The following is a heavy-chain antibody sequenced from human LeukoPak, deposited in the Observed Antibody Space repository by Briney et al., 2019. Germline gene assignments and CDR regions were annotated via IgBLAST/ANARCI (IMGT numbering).Heavy chain of an antibody. Sequence: GGSLRLSCAASGFTFRSYEMNWVRQAPGKGLEWISYISSSGSTIYYADSVKGRFTISRDNAMNSLYLQMNSLRAEDTAVYYCARRGYTYGYCDYWGQGTLVTVSS. CDR3: ARRGYTYGYCDY. CDR2: ISSSGSTI. V-gene: IGHV3-48*03. D-gene: IGHD5-18*01. CDR1: GFTFRSYE. J-gene: IGHJ4*02.